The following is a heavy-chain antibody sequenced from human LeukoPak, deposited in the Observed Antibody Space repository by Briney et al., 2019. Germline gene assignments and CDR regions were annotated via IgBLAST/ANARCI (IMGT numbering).Heavy chain of an antibody. J-gene: IGHJ3*02. CDR1: GYIFTGYY. D-gene: IGHD6-13*01. CDR2: INPNSGGT. Sequence: ASVKVSCKTSGYIFTGYYMHWVRQAPGQGLEWMGWINPNSGGTNYAQKSQGRVTMTRDTSISTAYMELSRLRYDDTAVYYCASWQQLEDAFDIWGQGTMVIVSS. V-gene: IGHV1-2*02. CDR3: ASWQQLEDAFDI.